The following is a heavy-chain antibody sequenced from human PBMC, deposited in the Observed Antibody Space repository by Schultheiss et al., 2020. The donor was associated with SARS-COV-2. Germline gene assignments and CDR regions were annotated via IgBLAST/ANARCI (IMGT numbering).Heavy chain of an antibody. Sequence: GGSLRLSCAASGFTFSSYSMNWVHQAPGKGLEWVAVISYDGSNKYYADSVKGRFTISRDNAKNSLYLQMNSLRAEDTAVYYCASPPAGIDYWGQGTLVTVSS. CDR2: ISYDGSNK. J-gene: IGHJ4*02. CDR3: ASPPAGIDY. CDR1: GFTFSSYS. D-gene: IGHD3-10*01. V-gene: IGHV3-30*03.